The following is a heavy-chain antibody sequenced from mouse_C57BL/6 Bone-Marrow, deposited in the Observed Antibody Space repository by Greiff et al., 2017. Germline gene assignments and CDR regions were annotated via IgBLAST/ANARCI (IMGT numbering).Heavy chain of an antibody. CDR3: ASQGSAY. CDR1: GFTFSDYY. J-gene: IGHJ3*01. Sequence: EVNLVESGGGLVQPGGSLKLSCAASGFTFSDYYMYWVRQTPEKRLEWVAYISNGGGSTYYPDTVKGRFTISRDNAKNTLYLQMSRLKSEDTAMYYCASQGSAYWGQGTLVTVSA. CDR2: ISNGGGST. V-gene: IGHV5-12*01.